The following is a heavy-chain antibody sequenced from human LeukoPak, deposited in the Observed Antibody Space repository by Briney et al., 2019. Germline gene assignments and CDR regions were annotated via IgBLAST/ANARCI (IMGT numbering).Heavy chain of an antibody. CDR1: GYTFTTYG. CDR3: ARDYCSNISCHTGLDA. J-gene: IGHJ5*02. D-gene: IGHD2-2*01. V-gene: IGHV1-18*01. CDR2: ISAYNGNT. Sequence: ASVKVSCKASGYTFTTYGISWVRQAPGQGLEWMGWISAYNGNTNYAQKLQGRVTMTTETSTTTAYMELRSLRSDDTAVYYCARDYCSNISCHTGLDAWGQGTLVTVSS.